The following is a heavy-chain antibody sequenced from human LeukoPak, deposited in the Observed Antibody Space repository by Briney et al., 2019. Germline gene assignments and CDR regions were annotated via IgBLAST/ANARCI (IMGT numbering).Heavy chain of an antibody. D-gene: IGHD3-16*01. CDR1: GFTFSSYG. CDR3: ARAAGKLPRKNYYYDYVWGSRTYYYYYMDV. V-gene: IGHV3-7*03. CDR2: IKQDGSEK. Sequence: GGSLRLSCAASGFTFSSYGMSWVRQAPGKGLEWVANIKQDGSEKYYVDSVKGRFTISRDNAKNSLYLQMNSLRAEDTAVYYCARAAGKLPRKNYYYDYVWGSRTYYYYYMDVWGKGTTVTVSS. J-gene: IGHJ6*03.